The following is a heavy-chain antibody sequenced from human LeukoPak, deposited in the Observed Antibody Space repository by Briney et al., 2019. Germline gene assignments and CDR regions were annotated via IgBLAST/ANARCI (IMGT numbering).Heavy chain of an antibody. CDR2: ISAYNGNT. CDR3: ARDDALVPTGSLDY. J-gene: IGHJ4*02. Sequence: ASVKVSCKASGYTFATYGINWVRQAPGQGLEWMGWISAYNGNTNSAQTLQGRVTMTTDTSTSTAYMELRSLRSDDTAVYYCARDDALVPTGSLDYWGQGTLVTVSS. D-gene: IGHD5-12*01. CDR1: GYTFATYG. V-gene: IGHV1-18*01.